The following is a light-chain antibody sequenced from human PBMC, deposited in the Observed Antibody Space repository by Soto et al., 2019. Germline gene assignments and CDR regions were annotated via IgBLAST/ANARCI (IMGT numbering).Light chain of an antibody. J-gene: IGKJ1*01. CDR2: AAS. CDR3: QQSYSNTQT. CDR1: QNINSY. Sequence: DIQMTQSPSTLPASVGDRVTITCRASQNINSYLNWFQQKPGKAPKLLIYAASTLPSGVPSRFSGSGSGTDFTLTISSLQPEDFATYYCQQSYSNTQTFGQGTKV. V-gene: IGKV1-39*01.